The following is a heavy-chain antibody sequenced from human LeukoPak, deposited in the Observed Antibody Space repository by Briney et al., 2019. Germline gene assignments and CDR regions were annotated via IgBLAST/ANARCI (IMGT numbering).Heavy chain of an antibody. CDR1: GGSISSYY. J-gene: IGHJ4*02. V-gene: IGHV4-59*01. CDR2: IFYTGAT. D-gene: IGHD5-18*01. CDR3: ARAGYSYGTGYYFDY. Sequence: SETLSLTCTVSGGSISSYYWSWIRLPPGKGLEWIGYIFYTGATYYNPSLKSRVTISLDTSKNQFSLKLSSVTAADAAVYYCARAGYSYGTGYYFDYWGQGALVTVSS.